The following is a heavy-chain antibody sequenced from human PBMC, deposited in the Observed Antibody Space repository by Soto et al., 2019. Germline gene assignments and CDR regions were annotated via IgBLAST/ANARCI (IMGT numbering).Heavy chain of an antibody. V-gene: IGHV4-30-4*01. CDR2: IYYSGST. CDR1: DGSISSGDYY. J-gene: IGHJ5*02. CDR3: ARGVILLFGELDSNWFYP. Sequence: PSETLSLTCTVSDGSISSGDYYWSWIRQPPGKGLEWIGYIYYSGSTYYNPSLKSRVTISVDTSKNQFSLKLSSVTAADTAVYYCARGVILLFGELDSNWFYPRGQGTLVPVSA. D-gene: IGHD3-10*01.